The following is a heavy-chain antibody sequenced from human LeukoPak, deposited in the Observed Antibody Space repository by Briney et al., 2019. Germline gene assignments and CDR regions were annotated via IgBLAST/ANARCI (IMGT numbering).Heavy chain of an antibody. CDR2: IRYSGSRK. V-gene: IGHV3-30*02. D-gene: IGHD5-18*01. Sequence: SCDYGMDWVRQAPGLGLEWVAFIRYSGSRKYHADSVKGRFTISRDNSRNTLYLQMNSLRAEDTAVYYCAKDGDTAMGYFDYWGQGTLVTVSS. CDR1: SCDYG. CDR3: AKDGDTAMGYFDY. J-gene: IGHJ4*02.